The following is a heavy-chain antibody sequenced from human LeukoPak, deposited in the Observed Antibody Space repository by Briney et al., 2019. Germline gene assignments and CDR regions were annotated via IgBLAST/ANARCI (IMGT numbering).Heavy chain of an antibody. CDR1: GFTVSSNY. J-gene: IGHJ5*02. D-gene: IGHD6-13*01. CDR3: ASHLGGSSPSGRWFDP. V-gene: IGHV3-53*04. Sequence: AGGSLRLSCAASGFTVSSNYMSWVRQAPGKGLEWVSVIYSGGSTYYADSVKGRFTISRHNSKNTLYLQMNSLRAEDTAVYYCASHLGGSSPSGRWFDPWGQGTLVTVSS. CDR2: IYSGGST.